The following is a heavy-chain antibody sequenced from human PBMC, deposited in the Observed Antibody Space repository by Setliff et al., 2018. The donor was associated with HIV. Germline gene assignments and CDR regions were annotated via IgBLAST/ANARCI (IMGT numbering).Heavy chain of an antibody. Sequence: ASVKVSCKASGYTFTGYYMHWVRQAPGQGLEWMGWINPNSGGTNYAQKFQGRVTMTRDTSISTAYMELSRLRSDDTAVYYCARLDGYTGYDPFDYWGQGTLVTVSS. V-gene: IGHV1-2*02. D-gene: IGHD5-12*01. CDR2: INPNSGGT. CDR3: ARLDGYTGYDPFDY. J-gene: IGHJ4*02. CDR1: GYTFTGYY.